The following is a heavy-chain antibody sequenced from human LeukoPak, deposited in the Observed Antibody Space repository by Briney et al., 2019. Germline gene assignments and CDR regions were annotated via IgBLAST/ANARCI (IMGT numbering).Heavy chain of an antibody. CDR2: IYYSGST. CDR3: ARASPYYYDSSGPYDAFDI. CDR1: GGSISSGGYY. V-gene: IGHV4-30-4*08. J-gene: IGHJ3*02. D-gene: IGHD3-22*01. Sequence: SQTLSLTCTVSGGSISSGGYYWSWIRQPPGKGLEWIGYIYYSGSTYYNPSLKSRVTISVDTSKNQFSLKLSSVTAADTAVYYCARASPYYYDSSGPYDAFDIWGQGTMVTVSS.